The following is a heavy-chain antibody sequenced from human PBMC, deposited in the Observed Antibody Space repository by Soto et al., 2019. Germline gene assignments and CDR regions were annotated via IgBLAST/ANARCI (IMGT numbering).Heavy chain of an antibody. CDR1: GFTFSSYG. CDR2: IWYDGSNK. CDR3: ARDPNYYDSSAAD. D-gene: IGHD3-22*01. V-gene: IGHV3-33*01. J-gene: IGHJ4*01. Sequence: GGSRRLSCAASGFTFSSYGMHWVRQAPGKGLEWVAVIWYDGSNKYYADSVKGRFTISRDNSKNTLYLQMNSLRAEDTAVYYCARDPNYYDSSAADWGHGTRVTDSS.